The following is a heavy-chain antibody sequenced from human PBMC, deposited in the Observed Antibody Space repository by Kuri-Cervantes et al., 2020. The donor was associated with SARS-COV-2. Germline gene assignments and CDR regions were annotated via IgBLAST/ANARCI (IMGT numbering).Heavy chain of an antibody. D-gene: IGHD3-22*01. J-gene: IGHJ2*01. CDR2: IYYSGST. CDR3: ARQLYYYDSRSHLPGSLDL. CDR1: GGSISSGAYY. Sequence: SETLSPTGTVSGGSISSGAYYWSWIRQPPGKGLEWIGHIYYSGSTYYNPSLKSRVTISADTSKNQFSLRLTSVTAADTALYYCARQLYYYDSRSHLPGSLDLWGRGAQVTVSS. V-gene: IGHV4-30-4*08.